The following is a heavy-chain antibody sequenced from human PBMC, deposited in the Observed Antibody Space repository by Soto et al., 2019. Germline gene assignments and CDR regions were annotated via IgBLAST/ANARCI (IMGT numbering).Heavy chain of an antibody. Sequence: PSQTLLLTCAISGGRVSWNSVAWNWIRQSPSRGLEWLGRTYYRSKWYNDYAVSVKSRITINADTSKNQFSLQLNSVTPEDTAVYYCARDSPGYGDYVPFDYWGQGTLVTVSS. CDR3: ARDSPGYGDYVPFDY. CDR2: TYYRSKWYN. V-gene: IGHV6-1*01. CDR1: GGRVSWNSVA. J-gene: IGHJ4*02. D-gene: IGHD4-17*01.